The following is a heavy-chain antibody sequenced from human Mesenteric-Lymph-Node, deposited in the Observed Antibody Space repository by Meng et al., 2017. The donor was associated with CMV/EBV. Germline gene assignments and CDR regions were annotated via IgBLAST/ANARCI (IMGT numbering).Heavy chain of an antibody. CDR3: ARGSSSWYNDY. Sequence: CKASGYTFTSYAMHWVRQAHGQRLEWMGWINAGNGNTKYSQKFQGRVTITRDTSASTAYMELSSLRSEDTAVYYCARGSSSWYNDYWGQGTLVTVSS. J-gene: IGHJ4*02. D-gene: IGHD6-13*01. CDR1: GYTFTSYA. V-gene: IGHV1-3*01. CDR2: INAGNGNT.